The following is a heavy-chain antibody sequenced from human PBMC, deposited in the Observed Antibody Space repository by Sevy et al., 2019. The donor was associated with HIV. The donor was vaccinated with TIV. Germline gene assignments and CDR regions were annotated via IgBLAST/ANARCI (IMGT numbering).Heavy chain of an antibody. CDR3: ARPYGSGSWEAFDI. Sequence: GGSLRLSCAASGFSFSSYPMNWVRQAPGKGLEWVSSISGSSNYIYYADSLRDRFTISRDNAKNSLYLQMNSLRAEDTAVYYCARPYGSGSWEAFDIWGQGTMVTVSS. V-gene: IGHV3-21*01. CDR2: ISGSSNYI. D-gene: IGHD3-10*01. J-gene: IGHJ3*02. CDR1: GFSFSSYP.